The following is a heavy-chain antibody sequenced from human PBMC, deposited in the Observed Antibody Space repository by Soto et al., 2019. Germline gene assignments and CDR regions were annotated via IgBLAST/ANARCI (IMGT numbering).Heavy chain of an antibody. Sequence: SETLSLTCTVSGGSISSGDYYWSWIRQPPGKGLEWIGYIYYSGSTYYNPSLKSRVTISVDTSKNQFSLKLSSVTAADTAVYYCARLFSSGHYKLDYWGQGTLVTVSS. D-gene: IGHD3-3*01. J-gene: IGHJ4*02. CDR2: IYYSGST. V-gene: IGHV4-30-4*01. CDR3: ARLFSSGHYKLDY. CDR1: GGSISSGDYY.